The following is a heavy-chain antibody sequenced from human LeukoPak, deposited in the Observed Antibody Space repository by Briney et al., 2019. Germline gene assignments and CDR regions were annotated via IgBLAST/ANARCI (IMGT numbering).Heavy chain of an antibody. D-gene: IGHD3-3*01. V-gene: IGHV4-31*03. CDR2: IYYSGST. CDR1: GVSISSGGYY. Sequence: SETLSLTCTVSGVSISSGGYYWSWIRQHPGKGLEWIGYIYYSGSTYYNPSLKSRATISVDTSKNQFSLKLSSVTAADTAVYYCARDYDFLLGYYGMDVWGQGTTVTVSS. CDR3: ARDYDFLLGYYGMDV. J-gene: IGHJ6*02.